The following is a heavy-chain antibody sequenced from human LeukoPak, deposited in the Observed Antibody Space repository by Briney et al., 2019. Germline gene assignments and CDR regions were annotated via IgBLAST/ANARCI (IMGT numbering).Heavy chain of an antibody. V-gene: IGHV3-23*01. CDR3: ARDPNGDYIGAFDM. Sequence: GGSLRLSCTASGFTFSAYAMMWVRQAPGKGREWVSAIRGGGGSSLYADSVKGRFTISRDTSKYTLFLQMNSLRAEDTAVYYCARDPNGDYIGAFDMWGPGTMVTVSS. J-gene: IGHJ3*02. CDR2: IRGGGGSS. D-gene: IGHD4-17*01. CDR1: GFTFSAYA.